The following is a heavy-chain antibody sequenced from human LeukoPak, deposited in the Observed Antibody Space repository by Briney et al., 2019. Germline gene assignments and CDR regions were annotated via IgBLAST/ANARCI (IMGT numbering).Heavy chain of an antibody. CDR3: ARGTIAVAGTGLDY. J-gene: IGHJ4*02. CDR1: GGSISSGGYY. D-gene: IGHD6-19*01. Sequence: SETLSLTCTVSGGSISSGGYYWSWIRQHPGKGLEWIGYIYYSGSTYYNPSLKSRVTISVDTSKNQFSLKLSSVTAADTAVYYCARGTIAVAGTGLDYWGQGTLVTVSS. CDR2: IYYSGST. V-gene: IGHV4-31*03.